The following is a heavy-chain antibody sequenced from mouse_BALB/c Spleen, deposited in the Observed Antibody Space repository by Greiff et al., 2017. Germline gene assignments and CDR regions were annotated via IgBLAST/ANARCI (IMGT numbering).Heavy chain of an antibody. D-gene: IGHD1-1*01. J-gene: IGHJ2*01. Sequence: QVQLQQSGAELVRPGTSVKVSCKASGYAFTNYLIEWVKQRPGQGLEWIGVINPGSGGTNYNEKFKGKATLTADKSSSTAYMQLSSLTSDDSAVYFCARSDYYGSSRDYFDYWGQGTTLTVSS. CDR1: GYAFTNYL. V-gene: IGHV1-54*01. CDR2: INPGSGGT. CDR3: ARSDYYGSSRDYFDY.